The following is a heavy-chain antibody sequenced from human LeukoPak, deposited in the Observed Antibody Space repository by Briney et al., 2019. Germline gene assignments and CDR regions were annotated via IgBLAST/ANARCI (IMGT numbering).Heavy chain of an antibody. D-gene: IGHD5-18*01. CDR3: ARATAMVTIAY. CDR2: ISGSGGST. J-gene: IGHJ4*02. CDR1: GFTFSSYA. V-gene: IGHV3-23*01. Sequence: GGSLRLSCAASGFTFSSYAMSWVRQAPGKGLEWVSAISGSGGSTYYADSVKGRFTISRDNSKNTLYLQMNSLRAEDTAVYYCARATAMVTIAYWGQGTLVTVSS.